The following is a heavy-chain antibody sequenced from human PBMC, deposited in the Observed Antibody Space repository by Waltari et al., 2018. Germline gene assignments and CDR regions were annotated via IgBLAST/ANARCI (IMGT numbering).Heavy chain of an antibody. V-gene: IGHV3-23*01. D-gene: IGHD1-1*01. CDR1: VFTLTSNA. Sequence: EVQLLESGGGLVQPGESLRLSCAASVFTLTSNAMTWVRQAAGKGLEWVSVIGASGGSTFYADSVKGRFTISRDTSKNMLFLQMNNLRAEDTAVYYCAKDRADTTEGKIDYWGQGTLVTVSS. J-gene: IGHJ4*02. CDR2: IGASGGST. CDR3: AKDRADTTEGKIDY.